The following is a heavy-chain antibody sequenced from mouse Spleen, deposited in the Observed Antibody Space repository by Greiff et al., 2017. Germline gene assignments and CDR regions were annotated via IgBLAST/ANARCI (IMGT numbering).Heavy chain of an antibody. D-gene: IGHD2-12*01. CDR1: GFTFSDYG. CDR3: ARDYSYYEGFAY. CDR2: ISSGSSTI. V-gene: IGHV5-17*01. Sequence: EVKLVESGGGLVKPGGSLKLSCAASGFTFSDYGMHWVRQAPEKGLEWVAYISSGSSTIYYADTVKGRFTISRDNAKNTLFLQMTSLRSEDTAMYYCARDYSYYEGFAYWGQGTLVTVSA. J-gene: IGHJ3*01.